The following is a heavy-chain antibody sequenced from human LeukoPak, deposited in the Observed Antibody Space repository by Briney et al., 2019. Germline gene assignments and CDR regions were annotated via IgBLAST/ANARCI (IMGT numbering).Heavy chain of an antibody. CDR3: TRGGGAFCGGDCYRNFDY. J-gene: IGHJ4*02. D-gene: IGHD2-21*02. CDR2: IYAGGST. CDR1: GFTVSSNY. Sequence: PGGSLRLSCAASGFTVSSNYMSWVRQAPGKGLEWVSVIYAGGSTYYAGSVKGRFTISRDNSQNALYLLVNGLRDEDTAVYYCTRGGGAFCGGDCYRNFDYRGQGILVTVSS. V-gene: IGHV3-66*02.